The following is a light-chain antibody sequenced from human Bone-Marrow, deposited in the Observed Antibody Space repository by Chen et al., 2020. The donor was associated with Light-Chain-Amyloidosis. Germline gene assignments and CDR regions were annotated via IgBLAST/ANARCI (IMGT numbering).Light chain of an antibody. CDR3: QSADSSGTYEVI. J-gene: IGLJ2*01. Sequence: SYELTQPTSVSVSPGQTARITCSGDDLPTKYAYWYQQKPGQAPVLVIHRDTERPSGISERFSGSSAGTTDTLAISGVQAEDEADYHCQSADSSGTYEVIFGGGTKLTVL. CDR2: RDT. V-gene: IGLV3-25*03. CDR1: DLPTKY.